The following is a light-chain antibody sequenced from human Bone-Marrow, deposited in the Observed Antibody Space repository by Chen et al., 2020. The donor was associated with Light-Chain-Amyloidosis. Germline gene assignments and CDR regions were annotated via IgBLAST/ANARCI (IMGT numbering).Light chain of an antibody. CDR3: PVWDSSSDRPV. J-gene: IGLJ3*02. CDR1: HIGSTI. Sequence: SYVLTQPSSVSVAPGQTAKIACGGNHIGSTIVHWYQQTPGQAPRLVVYDDSDRTSGIPDRCSASDSGNTATLTISRVEAGDEADYYWPVWDSSSDRPVFGGGTKLTVL. CDR2: DDS. V-gene: IGLV3-21*02.